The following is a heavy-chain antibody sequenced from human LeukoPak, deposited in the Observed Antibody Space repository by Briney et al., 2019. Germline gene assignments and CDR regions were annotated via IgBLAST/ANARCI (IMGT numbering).Heavy chain of an antibody. J-gene: IGHJ4*02. CDR2: IYYSGST. V-gene: IGHV4-59*08. D-gene: IGHD3-16*02. Sequence: PSETPSLTCTVSGGSISSYYWSWIRQPPGKGLEWIGYIYYSGSTNYNPSLKSRVTISVDTSKNQFSLKLSSVTAADTAVYYCARLSAYDYVWGSYRGVFDYWGQGTLVTVSS. CDR3: ARLSAYDYVWGSYRGVFDY. CDR1: GGSISSYY.